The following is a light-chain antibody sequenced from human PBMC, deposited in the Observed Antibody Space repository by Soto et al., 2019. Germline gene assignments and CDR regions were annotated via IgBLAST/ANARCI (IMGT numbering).Light chain of an antibody. Sequence: EVVLTQSPGTLSLSPGERVTLSCRASQSVASSYLAWYQQKPGRAPRLLFYSATSRATGIPDRFSGSGSGTDFALTISSLDTEDFAVYSCHHFGSLTETFGQRTNVE. CDR1: QSVASSY. CDR2: SAT. J-gene: IGKJ1*01. CDR3: HHFGSLTET. V-gene: IGKV3-20*01.